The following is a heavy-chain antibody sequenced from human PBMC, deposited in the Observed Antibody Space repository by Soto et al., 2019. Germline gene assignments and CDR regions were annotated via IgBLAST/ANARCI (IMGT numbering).Heavy chain of an antibody. CDR2: INADGSTT. Sequence: GGSLRLSCAASGFPFSSYWMHWVRQAPGKGLVWVSRINADGSTTTYADSVKGLFTISRDNAKNTLYLQMNSLRAEDTAVYYCVTVATHSYNWLDTWGQGTLVTVSS. D-gene: IGHD6-6*01. J-gene: IGHJ5*02. CDR3: VTVATHSYNWLDT. CDR1: GFPFSSYW. V-gene: IGHV3-74*01.